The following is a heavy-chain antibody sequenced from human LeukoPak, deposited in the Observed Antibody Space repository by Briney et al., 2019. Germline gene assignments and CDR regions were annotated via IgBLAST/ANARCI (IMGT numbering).Heavy chain of an antibody. CDR1: GGSISSYY. V-gene: IGHV4-59*12. J-gene: IGHJ5*02. Sequence: SETVSLTCTVAGGSISSYYWSWIRQPPGKGLEWIGYFYHSGSTNYNPSLKSRVTIVVDTSKNQFSLMLRSVTAADTAVYYCARDLRHDFWSGPVGFDPWGQGTLVTVSS. D-gene: IGHD3-3*01. CDR3: ARDLRHDFWSGPVGFDP. CDR2: FYHSGST.